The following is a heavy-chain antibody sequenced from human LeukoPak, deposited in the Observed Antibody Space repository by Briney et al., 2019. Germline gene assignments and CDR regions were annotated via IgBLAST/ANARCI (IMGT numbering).Heavy chain of an antibody. D-gene: IGHD3-10*01. CDR2: INPNSGGT. CDR3: ARDQEGGSLWFGELSLHGMDV. CDR1: GYTFTGYY. Sequence: ASVKVSCKASGYTFTGYYMHWVRQAPGQGLEWMGWINPNSGGTNYAQKFQGRVTMTRDTSISTAHMELSRLRSDDTAVYYCARDQEGGSLWFGELSLHGMDVWGQGTTVTVSS. V-gene: IGHV1-2*02. J-gene: IGHJ6*02.